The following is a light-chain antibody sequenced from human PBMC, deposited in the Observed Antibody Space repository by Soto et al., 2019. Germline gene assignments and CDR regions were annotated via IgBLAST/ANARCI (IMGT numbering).Light chain of an antibody. J-gene: IGLJ2*01. CDR1: SSNIGAGYD. Sequence: QSVLTQTPSVSGAPGQRVTISCTGSSSNIGAGYDVHWYQQLPGTAPKLLIYGNSNRPSGVPDRFSGSKSGTSASLAITGLQAEDEADYYCQSYDSSLSVVVFGGGTKVTVL. CDR3: QSYDSSLSVVV. V-gene: IGLV1-40*01. CDR2: GNS.